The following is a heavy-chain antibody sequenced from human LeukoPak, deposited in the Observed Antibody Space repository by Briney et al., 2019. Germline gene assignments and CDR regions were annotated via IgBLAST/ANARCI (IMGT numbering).Heavy chain of an antibody. Sequence: SETLSLTCTVSGGSISSGGYYWSWIRQHPGKGLEWIGYIYYSGSTYYNPSLKSRVTISVDTSKNQFSLKLSSVTAADTAVYYCAGLGDGRTFDYWGQGTLVTVSS. V-gene: IGHV4-31*03. CDR3: AGLGDGRTFDY. CDR2: IYYSGST. CDR1: GGSISSGGYY. D-gene: IGHD2-21*01. J-gene: IGHJ4*02.